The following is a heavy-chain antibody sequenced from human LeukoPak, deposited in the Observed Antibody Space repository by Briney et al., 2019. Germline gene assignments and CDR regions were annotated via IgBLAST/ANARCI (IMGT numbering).Heavy chain of an antibody. CDR3: ATRGVLGRFLEWDYYYYYGMDV. V-gene: IGHV3-66*01. CDR1: GLTVSSNY. Sequence: GGSLRLSCAASGLTVSSNYMSWVRQAPGKGLEWVSVIYSGGSTYYADSVKGRFTISRDNSKNTLYLQMNSLRAEDTAVYYCATRGVLGRFLEWDYYYYYGMDVWGQGTTVTVSS. CDR2: IYSGGST. J-gene: IGHJ6*02. D-gene: IGHD3-3*01.